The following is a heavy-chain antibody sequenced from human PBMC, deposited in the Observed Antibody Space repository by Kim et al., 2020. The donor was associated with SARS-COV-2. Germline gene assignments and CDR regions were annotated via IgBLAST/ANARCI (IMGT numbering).Heavy chain of an antibody. CDR3: AKERVGLEEQWLVPDETFDY. Sequence: RFTISRDNSKNTLYLQMNSLRAEDTAVYYCAKERVGLEEQWLVPDETFDYWGQGTLVTVSS. V-gene: IGHV3-23*01. J-gene: IGHJ4*02. D-gene: IGHD6-19*01.